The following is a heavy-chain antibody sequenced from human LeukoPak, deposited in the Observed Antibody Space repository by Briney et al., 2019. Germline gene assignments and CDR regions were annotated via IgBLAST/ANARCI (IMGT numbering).Heavy chain of an antibody. D-gene: IGHD3-22*01. J-gene: IGHJ4*02. CDR1: GGSVNRGTFF. V-gene: IGHV4-61*01. CDR3: ARSPSGYRFDS. CDR2: ISNSGST. Sequence: SETLSLTCAVSGGSVNRGTFFWTWIRKPPGKGLEWIGYISNSGSTNYHPTLKSRVTISSDTSKTQFTLKLTSVTAADTAVYFCARSPSGYRFDSWGQGTLVTVSS.